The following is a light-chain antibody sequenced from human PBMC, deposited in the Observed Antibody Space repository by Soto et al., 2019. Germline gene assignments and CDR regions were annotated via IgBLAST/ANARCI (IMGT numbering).Light chain of an antibody. CDR2: EDS. Sequence: QSVLTQPASVSGSPGQSITISCTGNSSVFGIYNLVSWYQQHPGKAPKLMIYEDSKRPSGVSNRFSGSKSGNTASLTISGLQAEDDADYYCCSYAGSSTYVFGTGTKVTVL. CDR1: SSVFGIYNL. J-gene: IGLJ1*01. V-gene: IGLV2-23*01. CDR3: CSYAGSSTYV.